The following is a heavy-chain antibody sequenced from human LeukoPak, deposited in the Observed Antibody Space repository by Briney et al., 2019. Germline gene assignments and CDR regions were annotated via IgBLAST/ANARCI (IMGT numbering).Heavy chain of an antibody. CDR2: IYPGDSDT. CDR1: GYSFTSYW. J-gene: IGHJ6*03. D-gene: IGHD5-12*01. V-gene: IGHV5-51*01. Sequence: GESLKISCKGSGYSFTSYWIGWGRQMPGKGLGGMGIIYPGDSDTRYSPSFQGQVTISADKSISTAYLQWSSLKASDTAMYYCARLGYSGYDLVGFGYYYMDVWGKGTTVTVSS. CDR3: ARLGYSGYDLVGFGYYYMDV.